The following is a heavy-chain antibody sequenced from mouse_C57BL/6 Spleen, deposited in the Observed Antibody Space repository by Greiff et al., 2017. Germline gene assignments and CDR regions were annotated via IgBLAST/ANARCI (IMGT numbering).Heavy chain of an antibody. V-gene: IGHV1-81*01. CDR3: ARRDSIYAMDD. Sequence: QVQLKESGAELARPGASVKLSCKASGYTFTSYGISWVKQRTGQGLEWIGEIYPRSGNTYYNEKFKGKATLTADKSSSTAYMELRSLPSDDSAVYFCARRDSIYAMDDWGQGTSVTVSS. J-gene: IGHJ4*01. CDR1: GYTFTSYG. D-gene: IGHD2-10*02. CDR2: IYPRSGNT.